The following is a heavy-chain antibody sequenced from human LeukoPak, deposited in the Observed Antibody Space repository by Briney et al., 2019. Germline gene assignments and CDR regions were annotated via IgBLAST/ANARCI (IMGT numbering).Heavy chain of an antibody. CDR2: INPSGGST. CDR1: GYTFTSYY. D-gene: IGHD3-10*01. CDR3: ARNSYYYGSGTQGYFDY. Sequence: ASVKVPCKASGYTFTSYYMHWVRQAPGQGLEWMGIINPSGGSTSYAQKFQGRVTMTRDTSTSTVYMELSSLRSEDTAVYYCARNSYYYGSGTQGYFDYWGRGTLVTVSS. J-gene: IGHJ4*02. V-gene: IGHV1-46*01.